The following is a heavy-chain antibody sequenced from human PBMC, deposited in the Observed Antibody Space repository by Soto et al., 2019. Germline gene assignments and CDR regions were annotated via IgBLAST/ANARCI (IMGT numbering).Heavy chain of an antibody. CDR3: ARESTPADY. CDR2: ISAYNDNT. Sequence: QVQLVQSGAEVKKPGASVKVSCKASGYTFNSYGISWVRQAPGQGLEWMGWISAYNDNTNYAQNLQGRVTMTTDTSTRTAKMELRSMRSDDTAVYYCARESTPADYWGQGTLVTVSS. J-gene: IGHJ4*02. CDR1: GYTFNSYG. V-gene: IGHV1-18*01.